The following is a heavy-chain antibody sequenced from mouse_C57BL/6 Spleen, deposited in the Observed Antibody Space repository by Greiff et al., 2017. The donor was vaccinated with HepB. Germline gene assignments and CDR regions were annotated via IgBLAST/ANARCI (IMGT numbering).Heavy chain of an antibody. Sequence: VHVKQSGPELVKPGASVKISCKASGYSFTGYYMNWVKQSPEKSLEWIGEINPSTGGTTYNQKFKAKATLTVDKSSSTAYMQLKSLTSEDSAVYYCARYDYGSIAYWGQGTLVTVSA. V-gene: IGHV1-42*01. CDR1: GYSFTGYY. J-gene: IGHJ3*01. D-gene: IGHD1-1*01. CDR2: INPSTGGT. CDR3: ARYDYGSIAY.